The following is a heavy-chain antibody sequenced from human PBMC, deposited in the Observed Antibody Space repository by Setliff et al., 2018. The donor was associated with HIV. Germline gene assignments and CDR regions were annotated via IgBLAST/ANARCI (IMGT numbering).Heavy chain of an antibody. D-gene: IGHD5-12*01. Sequence: GGYLRLSCAASGFTFSSYAMSWVRQAPGKGLEWVSAISGSGGSTYYADSVKGRFTISRDNSKNTLYLQMNSLRAEDTAVYYCAKGYSGYDCTLDYWGQGTPVTVSS. CDR1: GFTFSSYA. CDR2: ISGSGGST. V-gene: IGHV3-23*01. CDR3: AKGYSGYDCTLDY. J-gene: IGHJ4*02.